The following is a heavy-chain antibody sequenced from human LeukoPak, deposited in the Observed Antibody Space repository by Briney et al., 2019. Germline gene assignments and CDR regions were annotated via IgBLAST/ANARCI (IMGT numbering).Heavy chain of an antibody. CDR2: ISTGSSYI. V-gene: IGHV3-21*01. CDR1: GFTFSSFS. Sequence: GPSLRLSCAASGFTFSSFSMNWVSHAPGRGLEWVSSISTGSSYINYADSVKGRFAISRDNAQNSLYLQMTSLRAEDTAVYYCARSEGYCSSASCDAYYYHMDVWGKGTTVTVSS. D-gene: IGHD2-2*01. CDR3: ARSEGYCSSASCDAYYYHMDV. J-gene: IGHJ6*03.